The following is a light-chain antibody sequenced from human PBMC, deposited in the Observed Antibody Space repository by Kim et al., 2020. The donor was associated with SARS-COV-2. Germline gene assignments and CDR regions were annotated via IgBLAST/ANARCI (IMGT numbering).Light chain of an antibody. CDR1: QSVSTS. J-gene: IGKJ4*01. Sequence: SLPPGQSATLSCRASQSVSTSLAWYQQQPGQAPKLLIYDASKRATGIPARFSGSGSGTDFTLTISSLQPEDFAVYFCQQRSNWLTFGGGTKVDIK. CDR3: QQRSNWLT. V-gene: IGKV3-11*01. CDR2: DAS.